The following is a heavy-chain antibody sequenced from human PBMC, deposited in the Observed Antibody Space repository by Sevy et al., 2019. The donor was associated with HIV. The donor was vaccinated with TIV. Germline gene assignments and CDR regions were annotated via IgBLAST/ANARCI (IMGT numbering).Heavy chain of an antibody. J-gene: IGHJ4*02. CDR1: GFTFSSYW. D-gene: IGHD6-6*01. CDR2: MRQDGSEK. CDR3: ARHLQYSSSSPLDY. Sequence: GGSLRLSCAASGFTFSSYWMTWVRQAPGKGLEWVANMRQDGSEKYYVDSVKGRFTISRDNAKNSLYLQMNSLRAEDTAVYYCARHLQYSSSSPLDYWGQGTLVTVSS. V-gene: IGHV3-7*01.